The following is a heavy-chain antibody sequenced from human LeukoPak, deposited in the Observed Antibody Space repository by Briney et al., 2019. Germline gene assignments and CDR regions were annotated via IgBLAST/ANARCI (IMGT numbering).Heavy chain of an antibody. CDR3: ARGRTCSGTNCYGESTFS. Sequence: PGGSLRLSCAASGFTFSNYWMSWVRQAPGKGLEWVANIKQDGSEKYYVDSVKGRFTISRDNARNSLYLQMNSLRAEDTAVYYCARGRTCSGTNCYGESTFSWGQGTLVTVSS. D-gene: IGHD2-2*01. V-gene: IGHV3-7*01. CDR1: GFTFSNYW. J-gene: IGHJ5*02. CDR2: IKQDGSEK.